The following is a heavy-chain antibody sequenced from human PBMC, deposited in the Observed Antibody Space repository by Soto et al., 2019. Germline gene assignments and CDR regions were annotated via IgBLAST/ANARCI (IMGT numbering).Heavy chain of an antibody. V-gene: IGHV4-30-4*01. CDR2: NYNGGST. CDR1: GGSISNVNYC. CDR3: TSGPSGDKVDY. D-gene: IGHD7-27*01. J-gene: IGHJ4*02. Sequence: QVQLQESGPGLVKPSETLSLTCTVSGGSISNVNYCWSWIRQSPDKGLEWIGHNYNGGSTYNNPSLQIRVTISVDPSKHQFTLKLSSVRAADTAVYYCTSGPSGDKVDYWGQGTLVSVSS.